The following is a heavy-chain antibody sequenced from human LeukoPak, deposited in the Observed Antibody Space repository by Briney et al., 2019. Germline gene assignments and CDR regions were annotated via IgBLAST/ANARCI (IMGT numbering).Heavy chain of an antibody. CDR3: ARSYYDSSGYAWNWFDP. D-gene: IGHD3-22*01. CDR1: GGSFSGYY. CDR2: INHSGST. J-gene: IGHJ5*02. Sequence: SETLSLTCAVYGGSFSGYYWSWIRQPPGKGLEWIGEINHSGSTNYNPSLKSRVTISVDTSKNQFSLKLSSVTAADTAVYYCARSYYDSSGYAWNWFDPWGQGTLVTVSS. V-gene: IGHV4-34*01.